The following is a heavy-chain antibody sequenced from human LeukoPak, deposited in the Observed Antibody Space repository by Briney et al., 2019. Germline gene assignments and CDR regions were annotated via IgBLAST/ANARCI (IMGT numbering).Heavy chain of an antibody. CDR3: ARCSSGGSCYVVE. Sequence: PSETLSLTCSVSGGSISTYYWSWIRQPPGKGLEWLGYIYYDGSTIYNPSLKSRVTISVDTSKNQFSLKLSSVTGADTAVYYCARCSSGGSCYVVEWGQGALVTGAS. V-gene: IGHV4-59*01. J-gene: IGHJ4*02. D-gene: IGHD2-15*01. CDR2: IYYDGST. CDR1: GGSISTYY.